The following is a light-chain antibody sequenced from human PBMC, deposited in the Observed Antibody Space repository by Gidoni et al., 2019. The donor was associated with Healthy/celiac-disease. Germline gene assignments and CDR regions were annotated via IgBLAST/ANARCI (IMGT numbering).Light chain of an antibody. Sequence: EIVFTQSPATLSLSPGERATLSCRASQSVSSYLAWYQQKPGQAPRLLIYDASNRATGIPARFSGSGSGTDFTLTISSLEPEDFAVYYCQQRSNWPPHTFGGGTKVEIK. CDR3: QQRSNWPPHT. CDR1: QSVSSY. V-gene: IGKV3-11*01. CDR2: DAS. J-gene: IGKJ4*01.